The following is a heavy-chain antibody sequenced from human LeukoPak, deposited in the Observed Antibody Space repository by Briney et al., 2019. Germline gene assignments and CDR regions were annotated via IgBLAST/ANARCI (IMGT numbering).Heavy chain of an antibody. Sequence: GGSLRLSCAASGFTFSNYWMHWVRQAPGKGLVWVSRINSDGSSTSYADSVKGRFTISRDNAKNSLYLQMNSLRAEDTAVYYCARDTWIQLWLYRYWGQGTLVTVSS. V-gene: IGHV3-74*01. CDR2: INSDGSST. J-gene: IGHJ4*02. D-gene: IGHD5-18*01. CDR3: ARDTWIQLWLYRY. CDR1: GFTFSNYW.